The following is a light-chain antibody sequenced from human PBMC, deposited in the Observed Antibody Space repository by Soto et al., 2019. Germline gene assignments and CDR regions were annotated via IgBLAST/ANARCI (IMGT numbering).Light chain of an antibody. J-gene: IGKJ5*01. CDR3: QQYGSSPLIT. V-gene: IGKV3-20*01. CDR1: QSVSRNY. Sequence: EIVLTQCPGTLSLSPWERATLSCRASQSVSRNYLAWYQQKPGQAPRLLIYGASSRATGIPDRFSGSGSGTDFTLTISRLEPEDFAVYYCQQYGSSPLITLGQGTRLEIK. CDR2: GAS.